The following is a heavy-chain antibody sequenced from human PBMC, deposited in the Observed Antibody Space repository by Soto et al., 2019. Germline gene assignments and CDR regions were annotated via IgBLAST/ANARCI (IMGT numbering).Heavy chain of an antibody. V-gene: IGHV1-58*01. CDR3: SYDYGAL. CDR1: GFTFTSSA. CDR2: IVVGSGNT. Sequence: SVKVSCKASGFTFTSSAVQWVRQARGQRLEWIGWIVVGSGNTNYAQKFQERVATTRDMSTSTAYMELSSLRSEDTAVYYCSYDYGALWGQGTLVTVSS. D-gene: IGHD4-17*01. J-gene: IGHJ4*02.